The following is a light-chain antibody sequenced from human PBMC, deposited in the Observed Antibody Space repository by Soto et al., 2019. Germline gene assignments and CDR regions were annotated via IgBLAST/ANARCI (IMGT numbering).Light chain of an antibody. CDR3: SSYTSSSTYV. CDR2: EVS. V-gene: IGLV2-14*01. Sequence: QSVLTQPASVSRSPGQSITISCTGTSSDVGGYNYVSWYQQHPGKAPKLMISEVSNRPSGVSNRFSGSKSGNTASLTISGLQAEDEADYYCSSYTSSSTYVFGIGTKVTVL. CDR1: SSDVGGYNY. J-gene: IGLJ1*01.